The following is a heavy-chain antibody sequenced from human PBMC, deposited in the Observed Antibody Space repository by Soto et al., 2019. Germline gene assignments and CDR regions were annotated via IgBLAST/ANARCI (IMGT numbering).Heavy chain of an antibody. V-gene: IGHV1-46*01. J-gene: IGHJ6*02. CDR2: INPSGGST. CDR1: GYTFTSSY. D-gene: IGHD2-2*01. Sequence: QVQLVQSGAEVKKPGASVKVSCKASGYTFTSSYMHWVRQAPGQGLEWMGIINPSGGSTSYAQKFQGRVTMTRDTSTSTVYMELSSLRSEDTAVYYCASGYGDIVVVPAALGMDVWGQGTTVTVSS. CDR3: ASGYGDIVVVPAALGMDV.